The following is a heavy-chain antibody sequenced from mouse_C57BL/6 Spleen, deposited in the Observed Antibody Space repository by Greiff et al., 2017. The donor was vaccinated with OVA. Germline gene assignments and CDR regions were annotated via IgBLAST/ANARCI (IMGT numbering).Heavy chain of an antibody. D-gene: IGHD2-4*01. Sequence: VQLQQPGAELVKPGASVKMSCKASGYTFTSYWITWVKQRPGQGLEWIGDLYPGSGSTNYNEKFKSKATLTVDTSSSTAYMQLSSLTSEDSAVYYCARDLYDYDKNFDVWGTGTTVTVSS. CDR1: GYTFTSYW. J-gene: IGHJ1*03. CDR2: LYPGSGST. CDR3: ARDLYDYDKNFDV. V-gene: IGHV1-55*01.